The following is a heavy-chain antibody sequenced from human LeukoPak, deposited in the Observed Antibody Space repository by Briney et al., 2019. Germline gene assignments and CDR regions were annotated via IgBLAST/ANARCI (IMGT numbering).Heavy chain of an antibody. D-gene: IGHD3-16*02. Sequence: GGSLRLSCAASGGTFSSYAISWVRQAPGQGLEWMGGIIPIFGTANYAQKFQGRVTITTDESTSTAYMELSSLRSEDTAVYYCASSLYVWGSYRYLNDYWGQGTLVTVSS. CDR1: GGTFSSYA. J-gene: IGHJ4*02. CDR2: IIPIFGTA. CDR3: ASSLYVWGSYRYLNDY. V-gene: IGHV1-69*05.